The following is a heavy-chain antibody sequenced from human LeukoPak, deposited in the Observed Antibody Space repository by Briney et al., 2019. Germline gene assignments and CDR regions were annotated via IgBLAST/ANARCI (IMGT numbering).Heavy chain of an antibody. Sequence: GGSLRLSCAASGFTFSSYSMNWVRQAPGKGLEWVSSISSRSSYIYYADSVKGRFTISRDNAKNSLYLQMNSLRAEDTAVYYCARDQELLAFDIWGQGTMVTVSS. CDR1: GFTFSSYS. CDR2: ISSRSSYI. CDR3: ARDQELLAFDI. V-gene: IGHV3-21*01. J-gene: IGHJ3*02. D-gene: IGHD1-7*01.